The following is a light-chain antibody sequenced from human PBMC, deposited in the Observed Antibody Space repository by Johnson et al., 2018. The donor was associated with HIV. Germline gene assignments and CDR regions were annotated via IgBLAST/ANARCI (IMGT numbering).Light chain of an antibody. Sequence: QSVLTQPPSVSAAPGQKVTISCSGSNSNIGNNYVSWYQQLPGTAPKLLIYESTNRPSGIPDRFSGSKSGTSATLGISGLQTGDEADYYCGTWDSSLSAYVFGTGNKVTVL. V-gene: IGLV1-51*02. CDR3: GTWDSSLSAYV. CDR2: EST. CDR1: NSNIGNNY. J-gene: IGLJ1*01.